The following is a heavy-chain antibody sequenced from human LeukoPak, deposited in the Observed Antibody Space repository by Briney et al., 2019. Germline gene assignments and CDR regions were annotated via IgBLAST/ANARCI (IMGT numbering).Heavy chain of an antibody. CDR3: ARLTGTTEVVDV. J-gene: IGHJ6*02. D-gene: IGHD1-1*01. Sequence: SETLSLTCTVSGGSISSSSYYWGWIRQPPGKGLEWIGSIYYSGSTYYNPSLKSRVTISVGTSKNQFSLKLSSVTAADTAVYYCARLTGTTEVVDVWGQGTTVTVSS. CDR2: IYYSGST. V-gene: IGHV4-39*07. CDR1: GGSISSSSYY.